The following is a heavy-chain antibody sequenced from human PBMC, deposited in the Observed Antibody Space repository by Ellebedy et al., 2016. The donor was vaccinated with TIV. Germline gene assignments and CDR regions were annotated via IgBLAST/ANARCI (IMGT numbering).Heavy chain of an antibody. J-gene: IGHJ6*02. CDR2: ISAYNGHT. CDR3: ARDNEGGYSYFEDYGMDV. V-gene: IGHV1-18*01. Sequence: ASVKVSCKASGYTFTDLSMHWVRQAPGQGLEWMGWISAYNGHTSYAQKLQDRLTMTTDTSTSTAYMELRSLRSDDTAVYYCARDNEGGYSYFEDYGMDVWGQGTTVTVSS. CDR1: GYTFTDLS. D-gene: IGHD5-18*01.